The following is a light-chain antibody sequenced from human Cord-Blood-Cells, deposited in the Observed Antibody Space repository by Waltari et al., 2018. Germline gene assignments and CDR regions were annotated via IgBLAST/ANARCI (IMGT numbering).Light chain of an antibody. Sequence: SYELTQPLSVSVALGQTARITSEGNNIGSKNVPWYQKKPGQAPVMVKYRGSNRPSGSPERLSGSNSGNTATLTSSRAQAGDEADYYCQVWDSSTALVCGGGTKLTV. CDR2: RGS. CDR1: NIGSKN. CDR3: QVWDSSTALV. J-gene: IGLJ2*01. V-gene: IGLV3-9*01.